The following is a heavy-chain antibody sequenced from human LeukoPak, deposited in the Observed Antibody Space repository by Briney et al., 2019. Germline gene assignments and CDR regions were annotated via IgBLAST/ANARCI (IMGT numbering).Heavy chain of an antibody. CDR2: IYNGGST. V-gene: IGHV4-59*01. Sequence: SETLSLTCTVSGGSISTYYWSWIRKPPGKGLEWIGHIYNGGSTNYSPSLKSRVTISVDTSKNQFSLKLNSVTAADTAVYYCARGLDFWSGYIKGDWFDPWGQGTLVTVSS. D-gene: IGHD3-3*01. CDR1: GGSISTYY. CDR3: ARGLDFWSGYIKGDWFDP. J-gene: IGHJ5*02.